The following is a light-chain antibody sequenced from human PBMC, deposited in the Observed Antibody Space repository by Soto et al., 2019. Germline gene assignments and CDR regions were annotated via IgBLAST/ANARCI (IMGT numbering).Light chain of an antibody. J-gene: IGKJ1*01. CDR2: AAS. CDR1: QSISSY. V-gene: IGKV1-39*01. CDR3: QQRSNWPRT. Sequence: DIQMTQSPSSLSASVGDGVTITCLASQSISSYVSWYQQKPGKAPKLLIYAASRLQSGVPSRFSGSRSGTDFTLTISSLEPEDLAVYYCQQRSNWPRTFGQGTKVDIK.